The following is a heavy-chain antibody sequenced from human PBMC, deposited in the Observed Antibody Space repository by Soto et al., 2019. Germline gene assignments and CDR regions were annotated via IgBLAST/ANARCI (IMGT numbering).Heavy chain of an antibody. Sequence: PSETLSLTCSVSGGSVSNKTYYSSWIRQPPGKKLEWIGYVYYSWTTNYNHSLKSRVTISVDMSKNQFSLRLTSVTAAEPALYYCARTPAVHNALRSRYLFAFWAQGTIVTFSS. CDR2: VYYSWTT. D-gene: IGHD2-15*01. CDR1: GGSVSNKTYY. V-gene: IGHV4-61*01. CDR3: ARTPAVHNALRSRYLFAF. J-gene: IGHJ4*02.